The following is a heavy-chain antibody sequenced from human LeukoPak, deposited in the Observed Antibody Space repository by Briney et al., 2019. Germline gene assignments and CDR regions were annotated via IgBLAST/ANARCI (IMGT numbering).Heavy chain of an antibody. V-gene: IGHV1-8*01. CDR2: MNPNSGNT. D-gene: IGHD3-10*01. J-gene: IGHJ4*02. CDR1: GYTFTSYD. CDR3: AISFGVLDPYFDY. Sequence: GASVKVSCKASGYTFTSYDINWVRQATGQGLEWMGWMNPNSGNTGYAQKFQGRVTMTRNTSISTAYMELSSLRSEDTAVYYCAISFGVLDPYFDYWGQGTLVTVSS.